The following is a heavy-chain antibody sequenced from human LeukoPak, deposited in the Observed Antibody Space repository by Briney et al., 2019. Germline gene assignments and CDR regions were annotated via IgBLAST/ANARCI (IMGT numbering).Heavy chain of an antibody. Sequence: TGGSLRLSCAASGFIFSNYAMHWVRQAAGKGLGWVAYIRYDVRWNYYTDCVNGHFTISRDNSKNPLYLQVHSLRGEDTAVYYCAKSLYSGPKHWYFGLWGRGTLVTVSS. D-gene: IGHD2-15*01. CDR1: GFIFSNYA. CDR2: IRYDVRWN. V-gene: IGHV3-30*02. CDR3: AKSLYSGPKHWYFGL. J-gene: IGHJ2*01.